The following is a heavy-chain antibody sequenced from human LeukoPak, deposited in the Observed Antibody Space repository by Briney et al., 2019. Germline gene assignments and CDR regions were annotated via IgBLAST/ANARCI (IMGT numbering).Heavy chain of an antibody. V-gene: IGHV3-20*04. CDR3: AREIRRYYYDSSGYYQLDY. CDR1: GFTFDDYG. Sequence: LPGGSLRLSCAASGFTFDDYGISWVRQAPGKGLEWVSGINWNGGSTGYADSVKGRFTISRDNAKNSLYLQMNSLRAEDTALYYCAREIRRYYYDSSGYYQLDYWGQGTLVTVSS. D-gene: IGHD3-22*01. CDR2: INWNGGST. J-gene: IGHJ4*02.